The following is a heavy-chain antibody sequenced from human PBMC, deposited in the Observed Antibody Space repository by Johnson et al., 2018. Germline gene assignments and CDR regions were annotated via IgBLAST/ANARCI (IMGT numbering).Heavy chain of an antibody. V-gene: IGHV3-33*01. Sequence: QVQLVESGGGVVQPGRPLRLSCVASGFTFHSYDMHWARQAPGTGLAWVAVVCDDGDDGTNMYNGDSVRGRFTISRDNYKTTLHLHMNSRRAEDTAVDYCAREPRGGTYGMDVWGQGTMFVVAS. CDR2: VCDDGDDGTNM. D-gene: IGHD1/OR15-1a*01. J-gene: IGHJ6*02. CDR1: GFTFHSYD. CDR3: AREPRGGTYGMDV.